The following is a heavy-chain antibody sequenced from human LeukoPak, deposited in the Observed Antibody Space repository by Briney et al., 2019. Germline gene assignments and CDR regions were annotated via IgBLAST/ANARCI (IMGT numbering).Heavy chain of an antibody. D-gene: IGHD2-15*01. CDR3: ARSAGLGYCSGGSCYEANGMDV. CDR1: GVSIFSYY. Sequence: SETLSLTCSVSGVSIFSYYWNWIRQPPGKGLEWIGYVHYSGSTNYNPSLKSRVTISVDTSKNQFSLKLSSVTAADTAVYYCARSAGLGYCSGGSCYEANGMDVWGQGTTVTVSS. J-gene: IGHJ6*02. CDR2: VHYSGST. V-gene: IGHV4-59*08.